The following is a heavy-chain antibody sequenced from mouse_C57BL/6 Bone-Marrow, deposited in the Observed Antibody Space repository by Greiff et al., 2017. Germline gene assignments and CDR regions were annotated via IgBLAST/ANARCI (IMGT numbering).Heavy chain of an antibody. J-gene: IGHJ3*01. CDR2: IYPRSGNT. V-gene: IGHV1-81*01. CDR1: GYTFTSYG. D-gene: IGHD2-4*01. CDR3: AREDPIYYDYDEAWFAY. Sequence: VQLVESGAELARPGASVKLSCKASGYTFTSYGISWVKQRTGQGLEWIGEIYPRSGNTYYNEKFKGKDTLTADKSSSTAYMELRSLTSEDSAVYFCAREDPIYYDYDEAWFAYWGQGTLVTVSA.